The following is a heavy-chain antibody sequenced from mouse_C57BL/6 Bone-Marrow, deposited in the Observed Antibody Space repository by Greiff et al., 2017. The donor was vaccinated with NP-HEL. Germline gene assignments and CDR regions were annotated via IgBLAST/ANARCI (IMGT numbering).Heavy chain of an antibody. CDR1: GFTFSSYA. CDR2: ISDGGSYT. V-gene: IGHV5-4*03. Sequence: EVKLMESGGGLVKPGGSLKLSCAASGFTFSSYAMSWVRQTPEKRLAWVATISDGGSYTYYPDNVKGRFTISRDNAKNNLYLQMSHLKSEDTAMYYCARGGYFFDYWGQGTTLTVSS. CDR3: ARGGYFFDY. J-gene: IGHJ2*01. D-gene: IGHD2-3*01.